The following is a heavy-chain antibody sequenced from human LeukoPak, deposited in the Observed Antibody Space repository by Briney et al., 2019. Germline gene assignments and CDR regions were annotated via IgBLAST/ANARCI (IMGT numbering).Heavy chain of an antibody. CDR1: GGSISTYY. CDR2: ISYSGST. CDR3: TRRRGLEPPDY. D-gene: IGHD1-1*01. Sequence: KPSETLSLTCTVSGGSISTYYWSWIRQPPGKRLEWIGYISYSGSTNYNPSLKSRVTISVDTSKNQFSLKLSSVTAADTAVYYCTRRRGLEPPDYWGQGTLVTVSS. V-gene: IGHV4-59*08. J-gene: IGHJ4*02.